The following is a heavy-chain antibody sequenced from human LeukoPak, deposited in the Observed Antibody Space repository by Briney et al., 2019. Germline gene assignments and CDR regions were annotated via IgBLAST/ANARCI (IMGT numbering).Heavy chain of an antibody. CDR2: INPNSGGT. Sequence: ASVKVSCKASGYTFTGYYMHWVRRAPGQGLEWMGWINPNSGGTNYAQKFQGWVTMTRDTSISTAYMELSRLRSDDTAVYYCARDFQPLGVPLYYFDYWGQGTLVTVSS. V-gene: IGHV1-2*04. CDR1: GYTFTGYY. J-gene: IGHJ4*02. CDR3: ARDFQPLGVPLYYFDY. D-gene: IGHD3-16*01.